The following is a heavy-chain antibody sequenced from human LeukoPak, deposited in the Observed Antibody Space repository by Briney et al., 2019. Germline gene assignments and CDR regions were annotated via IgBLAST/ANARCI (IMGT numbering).Heavy chain of an antibody. D-gene: IGHD3-10*01. CDR3: ARGPYPYDGSGAFDI. J-gene: IGHJ3*02. CDR1: GDSISSGDYY. Sequence: PSETLSLTCTVSGDSISSGDYYWSWIRQPAGKGLEWIGRISSSGSTNYNPSLKSRVTISVDTSKNQFSLKLSSVTAADTAVYFCARGPYPYDGSGAFDIWGQGTMVTVSS. CDR2: ISSSGST. V-gene: IGHV4-61*02.